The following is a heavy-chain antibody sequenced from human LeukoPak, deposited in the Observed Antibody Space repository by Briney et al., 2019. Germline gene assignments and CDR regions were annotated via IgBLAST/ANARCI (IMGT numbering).Heavy chain of an antibody. CDR3: ARVHRITFGGVIVLGY. J-gene: IGHJ4*02. CDR1: GYTFTSYD. Sequence: ASVKVSCKASGYTFTSYDINWVRQATGQGLEWMGWMNPNSGNTGYAQKFQGRVTMTRNTSISTAYMELSSLRSEDTAVYYCARVHRITFGGVIVLGYWGQGTLVTVSS. D-gene: IGHD3-16*02. V-gene: IGHV1-8*01. CDR2: MNPNSGNT.